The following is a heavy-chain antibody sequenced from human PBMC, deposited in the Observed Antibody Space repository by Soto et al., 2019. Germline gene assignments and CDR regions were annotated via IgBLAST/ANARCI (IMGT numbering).Heavy chain of an antibody. V-gene: IGHV4-59*01. CDR1: GGSISSYY. CDR2: IYYSGST. D-gene: IGHD6-6*01. CDR3: ARWAARPSNYYYYGMDV. Sequence: QVQLQESGPGLVKPSETLSLTCTVSGGSISSYYWSWIRQPSGKGLEWIGYIYYSGSTNYNPSLKSRVTISLDTSKNQFSLKLSSVTAADTAVYYCARWAARPSNYYYYGMDVWGQGTTVTVSS. J-gene: IGHJ6*02.